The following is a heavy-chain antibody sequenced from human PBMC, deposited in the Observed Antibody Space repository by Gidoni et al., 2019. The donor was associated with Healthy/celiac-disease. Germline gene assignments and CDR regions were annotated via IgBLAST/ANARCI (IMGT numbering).Heavy chain of an antibody. Sequence: EVQLVESGGGLVKPGGSLRLSCAASGFTFSSYSMNWVRQAPGKGLEWVSSISSSSSYIYYADSVKGRFTISRDNAKNSLYLQMNSLRAEDTAVYYCARMVAIRGVTGAFDIWGQGTMVTVSS. J-gene: IGHJ3*02. CDR1: GFTFSSYS. V-gene: IGHV3-21*01. D-gene: IGHD3-10*01. CDR2: ISSSSSYI. CDR3: ARMVAIRGVTGAFDI.